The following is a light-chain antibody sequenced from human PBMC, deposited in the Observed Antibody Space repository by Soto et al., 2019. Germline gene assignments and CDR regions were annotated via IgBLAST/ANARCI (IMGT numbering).Light chain of an antibody. V-gene: IGKV3-20*01. CDR3: QQYGTSPLT. J-gene: IGKJ4*01. CDR2: GAS. Sequence: EIVLTQSPGTLSLSPGDRATLSCRASQSVDTSYLGWYQQKPGQAPRLLIYGASSRATGIPDRFSGSGSGTDFTLTISRLEPEDVAVYYCQQYGTSPLTFGGGTKVEIK. CDR1: QSVDTSY.